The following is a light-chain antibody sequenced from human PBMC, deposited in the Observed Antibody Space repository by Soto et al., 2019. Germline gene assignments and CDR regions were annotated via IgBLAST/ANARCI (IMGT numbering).Light chain of an antibody. V-gene: IGLV2-23*02. CDR1: SSDVGSHNF. J-gene: IGLJ2*01. CDR3: CSYAGTTTRV. Sequence: QSALTQPASVSGSPGQSITISCTGTSSDVGSHNFVSWYQQRPGKAPKLMIFEVTKRPSGVSSRFSASKSGNTASLTISGVQAEDEADYYCCSYAGTTTRVFGGGTKLTVL. CDR2: EVT.